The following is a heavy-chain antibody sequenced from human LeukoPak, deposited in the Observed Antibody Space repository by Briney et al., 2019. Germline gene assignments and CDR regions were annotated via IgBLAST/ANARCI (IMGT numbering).Heavy chain of an antibody. D-gene: IGHD6-19*01. J-gene: IGHJ6*02. CDR2: MNPNSGNT. CDR1: GYTFTSYD. CDR3: ATGGRWLVPSYYYGMDV. V-gene: IGHV1-8*01. Sequence: ASVKVSCKASGYTFTSYDINWVRQATGQGLEWMGWMNPNSGNTGYAQKFQGRVTMTEDTSTDTAYMELSSLRSDDTAVYYCATGGRWLVPSYYYGMDVWGQGTTVTVSS.